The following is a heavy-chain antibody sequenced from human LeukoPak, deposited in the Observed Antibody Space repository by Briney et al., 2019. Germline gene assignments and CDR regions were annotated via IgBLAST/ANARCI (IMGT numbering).Heavy chain of an antibody. CDR1: GFTFSSYG. CDR3: AKELGYCSGGSWPRGDCHTD. D-gene: IGHD2-15*01. V-gene: IGHV3-30*02. J-gene: IGHJ4*02. Sequence: GGSLRLSCAASGFTFSSYGMHWVRQAPGKGLEWVAFIRYDGSNKYYADSVKGRFTISRDNSKNTLYLQMNSLRAEDTAVYYCAKELGYCSGGSWPRGDCHTDWGQGTLVTVSS. CDR2: IRYDGSNK.